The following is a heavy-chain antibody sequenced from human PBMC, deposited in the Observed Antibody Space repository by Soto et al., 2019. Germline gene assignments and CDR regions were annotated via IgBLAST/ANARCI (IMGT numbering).Heavy chain of an antibody. CDR2: ISYDGPNQ. Sequence: GRSLRLSCAASGFTFSSYAMHWVRQAPGKGLEWVAAISYDGPNQYYGDSVKGRFTISRDNSRNMLYLQMDSLRDEDTALYYCAKVEERWDLTLHYDSWGQGTLVTVSS. J-gene: IGHJ4*02. V-gene: IGHV3-30*18. CDR3: AKVEERWDLTLHYDS. D-gene: IGHD1-26*01. CDR1: GFTFSSYA.